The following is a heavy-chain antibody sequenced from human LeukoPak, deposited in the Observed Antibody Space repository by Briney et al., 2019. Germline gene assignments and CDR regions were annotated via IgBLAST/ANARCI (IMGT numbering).Heavy chain of an antibody. Sequence: PSETLSLTCAVSGYSISSGYYWGWIRQPPGKGLEWIGSIYRSGSTYYNPSLKSRVTISVDTSKNQFSLKLSSVTAADTAVYYCARQLGEMTYYYDSSGHSGYYFDYWGQGTLVTVSS. CDR3: ARQLGEMTYYYDSSGHSGYYFDY. CDR2: IYRSGST. V-gene: IGHV4-38-2*01. CDR1: GYSISSGYY. D-gene: IGHD3-22*01. J-gene: IGHJ4*02.